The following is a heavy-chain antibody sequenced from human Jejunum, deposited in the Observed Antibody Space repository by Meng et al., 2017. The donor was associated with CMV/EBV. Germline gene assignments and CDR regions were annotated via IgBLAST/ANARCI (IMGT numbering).Heavy chain of an antibody. D-gene: IGHD3-22*01. V-gene: IGHV3-30*02. CDR3: AKERRLGSTYYFDSSGYYFDS. Sequence: YDRQWVRKAAGKGLEWVAFTRFDGRNRDNADSVRGRFTSSRDNSKNTLYLQMNRLRAEDTAVYYCAKERRLGSTYYFDSSGYYFDSWGQGSLVTVSS. J-gene: IGHJ4*02. CDR2: TRFDGRNR. CDR1: YD.